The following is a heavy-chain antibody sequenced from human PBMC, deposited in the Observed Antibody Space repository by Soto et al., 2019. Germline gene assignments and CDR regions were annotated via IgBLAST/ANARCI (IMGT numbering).Heavy chain of an antibody. CDR2: IYYGGST. J-gene: IGHJ4*02. CDR1: GGSISSYY. V-gene: IGHV4-59*01. D-gene: IGHD2-8*01. Sequence: SETLSLTCTVSGGSISSYYWSWIRQPPGKGLEWIGYIYYGGSTNYSPSLKSRVTMSLDSSKNQFSLNLSSVTAADTAVYFCARDPGYCTNGVCPIFDFWGQGVLVTVSS. CDR3: ARDPGYCTNGVCPIFDF.